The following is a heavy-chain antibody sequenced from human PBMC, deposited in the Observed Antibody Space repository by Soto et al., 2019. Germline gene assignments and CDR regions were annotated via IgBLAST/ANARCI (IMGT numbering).Heavy chain of an antibody. V-gene: IGHV4-34*01. CDR3: ARRYCSSNSCLAGFDP. D-gene: IGHD2-2*01. J-gene: IGHJ5*02. Sequence: SETLSLTCAVYGGSFSGDHWSWIRQPPGKGLEWIGEVNHSGSTNYNPSLKSRVTISVDTSKKQISLKLNSVTAADTAVYYCARRYCSSNSCLAGFDPWGRGTLVTVSS. CDR2: VNHSGST. CDR1: GGSFSGDH.